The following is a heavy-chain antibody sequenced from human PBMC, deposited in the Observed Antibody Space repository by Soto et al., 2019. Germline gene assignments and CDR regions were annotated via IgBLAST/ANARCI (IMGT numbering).Heavy chain of an antibody. CDR3: AKGGCSGGSCYSVDC. J-gene: IGHJ4*02. CDR1: GFTFGSYA. V-gene: IGHV3-23*01. CDR2: ISGSGGST. D-gene: IGHD2-15*01. Sequence: EVQLLESGGGLVQPGGSLRLSCAASGFTFGSYAMSWVRQAPGKGLEWVSGISGSGGSTYFAGSVRGRFTISRDNSKNTVYLQMNSLRAEDTAVYYCAKGGCSGGSCYSVDCWGQGTLVTVSS.